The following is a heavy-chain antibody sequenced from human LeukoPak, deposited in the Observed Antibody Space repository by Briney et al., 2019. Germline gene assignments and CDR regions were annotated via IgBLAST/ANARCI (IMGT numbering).Heavy chain of an antibody. J-gene: IGHJ2*01. CDR2: IYTSGST. D-gene: IGHD4-17*01. Sequence: PSETLSLTCTVSGGSISSGSYYWSWIRQPAGKGLEWIGRIYTSGSTNYNPSLKSRVTISVDTSKNQFSLKLSSVTAADTAVYYCARNLDYGDKYFDLWGRGTLVTVSS. V-gene: IGHV4-61*02. CDR3: ARNLDYGDKYFDL. CDR1: GGSISSGSYY.